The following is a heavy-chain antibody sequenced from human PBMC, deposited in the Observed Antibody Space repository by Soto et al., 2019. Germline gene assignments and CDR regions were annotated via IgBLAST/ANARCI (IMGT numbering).Heavy chain of an antibody. Sequence: SETLSLTCTVSGGSISSSSYYWGWIRQPPGKGLEWIGSIYYSGSTYYNPSLTSRVTISVDTSKNQFSLKLSSVTAADTAVYYCARHPGPNDYVWGSYRYTGNYFDYWGQGTLVTVSS. CDR1: GGSISSSSYY. J-gene: IGHJ4*02. V-gene: IGHV4-39*01. D-gene: IGHD3-16*02. CDR2: IYYSGST. CDR3: ARHPGPNDYVWGSYRYTGNYFDY.